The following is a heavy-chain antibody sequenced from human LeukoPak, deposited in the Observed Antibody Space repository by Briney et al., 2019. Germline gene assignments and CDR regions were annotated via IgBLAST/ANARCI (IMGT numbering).Heavy chain of an antibody. J-gene: IGHJ5*02. Sequence: GESLKISCKGSGYSFTSYWIGWVRQMPGKGLEWMGIIYPGDSDTRYSPSFQGQVTISADKSISTAYLQWSSLKASHTAMYYCARHGVRGYCSSTSCSAGSWFDPWGQGTLVTVSS. D-gene: IGHD2-2*01. CDR1: GYSFTSYW. CDR2: IYPGDSDT. CDR3: ARHGVRGYCSSTSCSAGSWFDP. V-gene: IGHV5-51*01.